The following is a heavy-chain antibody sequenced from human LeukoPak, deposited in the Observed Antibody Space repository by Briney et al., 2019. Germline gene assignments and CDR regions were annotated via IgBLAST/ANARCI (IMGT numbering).Heavy chain of an antibody. J-gene: IGHJ5*02. CDR3: ARAKVGGSYYWFDP. V-gene: IGHV3-30*12. CDR2: ISYDGSNK. CDR1: GFTFSNYG. D-gene: IGHD1-26*01. Sequence: GGSLRLSCAASGFTFSNYGMHWVRQAPGKGLEWVAVISYDGSNKYYADSVKGRFTISRDNSKNTLYLQMNSLRAEDTAVYYCARAKVGGSYYWFDPWGQGTLVTVSS.